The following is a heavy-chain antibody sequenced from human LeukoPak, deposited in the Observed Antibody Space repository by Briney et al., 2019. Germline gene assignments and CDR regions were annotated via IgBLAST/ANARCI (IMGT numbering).Heavy chain of an antibody. CDR2: ISWNSGSV. D-gene: IGHD3-22*01. CDR1: GFTFDDYA. V-gene: IGHV3-9*01. J-gene: IGHJ4*02. Sequence: GRSLRLSCAASGFTFDDYAMHWIRQAPGKGLEWVAGISWNSGSVGHADSVKGRFTISRDNAKNSLDLQMNSLRSEDTALYFCAKDFTYYSDSSGYTFDYWGQGTLVTVSS. CDR3: AKDFTYYSDSSGYTFDY.